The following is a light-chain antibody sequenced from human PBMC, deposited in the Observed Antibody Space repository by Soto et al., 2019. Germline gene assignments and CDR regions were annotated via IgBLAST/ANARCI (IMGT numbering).Light chain of an antibody. J-gene: IGLJ7*01. V-gene: IGLV1-40*01. Sequence: QSVLTQPPSVSGAPGERVTISCTGSSSDIGAGYRVRWYQQVPGTAPKLLIYDNTNRPSGVSVRFSGFKSGTSASLAISGLQAEDEADYYCQSFDKYLSAVVFGGGTQLTVL. CDR3: QSFDKYLSAVV. CDR2: DNT. CDR1: SSDIGAGYR.